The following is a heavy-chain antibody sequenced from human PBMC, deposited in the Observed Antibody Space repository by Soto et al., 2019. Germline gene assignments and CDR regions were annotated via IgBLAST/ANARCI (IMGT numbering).Heavy chain of an antibody. J-gene: IGHJ4*02. CDR2: VYYTGTT. V-gene: IGHV4-39*01. CDR1: NFSVLTSIYY. D-gene: IGHD2-2*01. CDR3: ARNWNLALVPAAYFDS. Sequence: KPSETLSLTCTVSNFSVLTSIYYWAWIRQPPGKGLEWVGTVYYTGTTYYNPSLQSRVTISIDTSKNQFSLNLNSVTAADTAVYYCARNWNLALVPAAYFDSWGQGTLVTVS.